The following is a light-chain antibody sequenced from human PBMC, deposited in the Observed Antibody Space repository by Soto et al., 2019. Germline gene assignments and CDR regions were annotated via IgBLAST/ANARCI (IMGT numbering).Light chain of an antibody. J-gene: IGLJ2*01. CDR3: CSYTSLSTVV. Sequence: QSALTQPASVSGSPGQSITISCTGTSGDVGGYNHVSWYQHSPGKAPKLILFAVSDRPSGVSHRFSGSKSGNTASLTISGLQADDEADYYCCSYTSLSTVVFGGGTQLTVL. CDR1: SGDVGGYNH. V-gene: IGLV2-14*01. CDR2: AVS.